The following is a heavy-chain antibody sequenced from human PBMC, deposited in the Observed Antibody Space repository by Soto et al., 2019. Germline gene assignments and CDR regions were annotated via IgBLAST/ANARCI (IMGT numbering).Heavy chain of an antibody. J-gene: IGHJ4*02. CDR2: IYSVGNT. D-gene: IGHD3-10*01. CDR3: ARGSYYGSGTYNFFDY. V-gene: IGHV3-66*01. Sequence: GGSLRLSCAASGFTVNNYYMTWVRQAPGKGLEWVSVIYSVGNTFYATSVKGRFTISRDNSNNTVYLQMNSLRAEDTAVYYCARGSYYGSGTYNFFDYWGQGSLVTVSS. CDR1: GFTVNNYY.